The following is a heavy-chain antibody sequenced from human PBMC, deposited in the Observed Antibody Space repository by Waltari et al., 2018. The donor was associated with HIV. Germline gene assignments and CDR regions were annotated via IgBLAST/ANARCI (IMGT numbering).Heavy chain of an antibody. CDR2: IYYSGST. CDR1: GGSISSYY. D-gene: IGHD5-18*01. CDR3: ARDRIQLGWFDP. J-gene: IGHJ5*02. Sequence: QVQLQESGPGLVKPSETLSLTCTVSGGSISSYYWSWIRQPPGKGLEWIGYIYYSGSTNYHPSLRSRVTISVDTSKNQFSLKLSSVTAADTAVYYCARDRIQLGWFDPWGQGTLVTVSS. V-gene: IGHV4-59*01.